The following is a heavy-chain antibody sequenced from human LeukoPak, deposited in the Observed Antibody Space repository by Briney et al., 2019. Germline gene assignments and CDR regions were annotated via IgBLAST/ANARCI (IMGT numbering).Heavy chain of an antibody. CDR3: ARDSDSSGFYFDY. CDR1: GGSISSGDYY. Sequence: SETLSLTCTVSGGSISSGDYYWSWIRQPPGKGLEWSGYIYYSGSTYYNPSLKSRVTISVDTSKNQFSLKLSSVTAADTAVYYCARDSDSSGFYFDYWGQGTLVTVSS. V-gene: IGHV4-30-4*01. J-gene: IGHJ4*02. CDR2: IYYSGST. D-gene: IGHD3-22*01.